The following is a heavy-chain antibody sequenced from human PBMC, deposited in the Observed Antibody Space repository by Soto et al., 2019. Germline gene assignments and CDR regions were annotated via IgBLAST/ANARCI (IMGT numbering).Heavy chain of an antibody. CDR2: ISYDGSNK. CDR3: ASDIAVAGALNY. V-gene: IGHV3-30-3*01. CDR1: GFTFSSYA. Sequence: LRLSCAASGFTFSSYAMHWVRQAPGKGLEWVAVISYDGSNKYYADSVKGRFTISRDNSKNTLYLQMNSLRAEDTAVYYCASDIAVAGALNYWGQGTLVTVSS. J-gene: IGHJ4*02. D-gene: IGHD6-19*01.